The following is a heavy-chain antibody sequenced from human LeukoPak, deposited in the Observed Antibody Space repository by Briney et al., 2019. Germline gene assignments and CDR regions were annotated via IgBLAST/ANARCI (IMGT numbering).Heavy chain of an antibody. CDR2: IYSDNT. Sequence: GGTLRLSCTVSGFTVSTNSMSWVRQAPGKGLEWVSFIYSDNTHYSDSVKGRFTISRDNSKNTLYLQMNSLRAEDTAVYYCARRAGAYSHPYDYWGQGTLVTVSS. J-gene: IGHJ4*02. V-gene: IGHV3-53*01. D-gene: IGHD4/OR15-4a*01. CDR1: GFTVSTNS. CDR3: ARRAGAYSHPYDY.